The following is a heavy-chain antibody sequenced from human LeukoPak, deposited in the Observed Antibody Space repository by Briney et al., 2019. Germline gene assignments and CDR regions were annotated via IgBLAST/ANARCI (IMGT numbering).Heavy chain of an antibody. Sequence: SETLSLTCTVSGGSISSSSYYWSWIRQPAGKGLEWIGRIYTSGSTNYNPSLKSRVTISVDTSKNQFSLKLSSVTAADTAVYYCARLSGSSSWYESPDYWGQGTLVTVSS. CDR3: ARLSGSSSWYESPDY. J-gene: IGHJ4*02. CDR2: IYTSGST. CDR1: GGSISSSSYY. D-gene: IGHD6-13*01. V-gene: IGHV4-61*02.